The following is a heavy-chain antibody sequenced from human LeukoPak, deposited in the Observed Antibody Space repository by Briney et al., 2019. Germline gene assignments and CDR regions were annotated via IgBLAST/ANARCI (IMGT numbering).Heavy chain of an antibody. Sequence: GASVKVSCKASGYTFTGQYLHWVRQAPGQGLEWMGWINPNSGATTYAQTFQGRVTMTRDTSISTVYMDLSSLTSDDTAVYYCARVDSGWYLLYWGQGTLVTVSS. V-gene: IGHV1-2*02. CDR3: ARVDSGWYLLY. J-gene: IGHJ4*02. D-gene: IGHD6-19*01. CDR2: INPNSGAT. CDR1: GYTFTGQY.